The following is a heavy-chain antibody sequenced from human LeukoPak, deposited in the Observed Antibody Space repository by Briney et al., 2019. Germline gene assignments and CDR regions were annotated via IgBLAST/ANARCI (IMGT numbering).Heavy chain of an antibody. D-gene: IGHD2-15*01. V-gene: IGHV3-33*01. Sequence: PGRSLRLSCAASGFTFSSYGMHWVRQAPGKGLEWVAVIWYDGSNKYYADSVKGRFTISRDNSKNTLYLQMNSLRAEDTAVYYCARDCSGGSCPRGYGMDVWGQGTTVTVSS. CDR2: IWYDGSNK. CDR3: ARDCSGGSCPRGYGMDV. J-gene: IGHJ6*02. CDR1: GFTFSSYG.